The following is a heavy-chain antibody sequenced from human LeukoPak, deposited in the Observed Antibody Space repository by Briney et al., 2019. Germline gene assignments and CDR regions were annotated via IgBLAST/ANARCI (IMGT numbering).Heavy chain of an antibody. CDR2: ISASGSSI. CDR3: ATDYHGSGTFDY. CDR1: GFTFSDYY. V-gene: IGHV3-11*01. Sequence: PGGSLRLSCAPSGFTFSDYYMSWFRQSPGRGLEWLSYISASGSSISYADSVKGRFTISRDNAKNSLHLQMSSLTSEDTAVYFCATDYHGSGTFDYWGQGTLVTVSS. D-gene: IGHD3-10*01. J-gene: IGHJ4*02.